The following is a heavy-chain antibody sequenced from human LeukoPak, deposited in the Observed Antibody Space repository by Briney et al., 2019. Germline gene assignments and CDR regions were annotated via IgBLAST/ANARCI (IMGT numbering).Heavy chain of an antibody. V-gene: IGHV3-74*01. CDR2: INSDGSST. J-gene: IGHJ4*02. CDR3: ARVTDDFWSGYYLSGRSLDY. Sequence: GGSLRLSCAASGFTFSSYWMHWVRQAPGKGLVWVSRINSDGSSTSYADSVKGRFTISRDNAKNTLYLQMNSLRAEDTAVYYCARVTDDFWSGYYLSGRSLDYWGQGTLVAVSS. CDR1: GFTFSSYW. D-gene: IGHD3-3*01.